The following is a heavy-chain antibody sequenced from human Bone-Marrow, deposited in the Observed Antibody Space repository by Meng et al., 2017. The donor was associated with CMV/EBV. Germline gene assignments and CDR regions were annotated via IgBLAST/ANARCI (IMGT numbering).Heavy chain of an antibody. CDR3: ARIPPPYSSSWYDLDYYYYGMDV. CDR2: IYYSGST. CDR1: GGSISSYY. Sequence: SETLSLSCTVSGGSISSYYWSWIRQPPGKGLEWNGYIYYSGSTNYNPSPKSRVTISVDTSKNQFSLKLSSVTAADTAVYYCARIPPPYSSSWYDLDYYYYGMDVWDQATTATVSS. J-gene: IGHJ6*02. D-gene: IGHD6-13*01. V-gene: IGHV4-59*01.